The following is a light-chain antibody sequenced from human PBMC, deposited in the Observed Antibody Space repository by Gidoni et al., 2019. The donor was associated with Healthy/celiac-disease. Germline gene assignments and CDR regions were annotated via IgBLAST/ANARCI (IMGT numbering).Light chain of an antibody. V-gene: IGKV1-9*01. Sequence: DIQLTQSPSFLSASVGDRVTITCRASQGISSYLAWYQQKPGNAPKLLIYAASTLQSGVPSRFSGSGSGTEFTLTISSLQPEDFATYYCQQLNSYLLTFGQGTRLEIK. CDR1: QGISSY. CDR2: AAS. J-gene: IGKJ5*01. CDR3: QQLNSYLLT.